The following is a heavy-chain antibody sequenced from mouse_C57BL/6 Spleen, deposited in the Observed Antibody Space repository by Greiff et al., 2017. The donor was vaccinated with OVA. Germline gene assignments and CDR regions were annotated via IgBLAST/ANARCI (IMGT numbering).Heavy chain of an antibody. CDR1: GFTFSDYG. D-gene: IGHD1-1*01. V-gene: IGHV5-17*01. Sequence: EVKLMESGGGLVKPGGSLKLSCAASGFTFSDYGMHWVRQAPEKGLEWVAYISSGSSTIYYADTVKGRFTISRDNAKNTLFLQMTSLRSEDTAMYYCATHYYGSLGAYWGQGTLVTVSA. CDR2: ISSGSSTI. CDR3: ATHYYGSLGAY. J-gene: IGHJ3*01.